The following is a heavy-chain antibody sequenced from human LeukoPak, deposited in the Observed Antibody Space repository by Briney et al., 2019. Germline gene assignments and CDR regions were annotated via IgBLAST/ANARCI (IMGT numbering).Heavy chain of an antibody. J-gene: IGHJ3*02. V-gene: IGHV3-33*01. CDR2: IYFDGSKK. Sequence: GGSLRLSCAASGFTFSSYGMHWVRQAPGKGLEWVAVIYFDGSKKYFADSVKGRFTISRDNSKNTLYLQMNSLSAEDTAVYYCARGKEQQLYAFDIWGQGTMVTVS. CDR3: ARGKEQQLYAFDI. CDR1: GFTFSSYG. D-gene: IGHD6-13*01.